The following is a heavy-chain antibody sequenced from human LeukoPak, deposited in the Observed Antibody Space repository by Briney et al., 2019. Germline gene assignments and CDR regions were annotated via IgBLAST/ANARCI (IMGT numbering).Heavy chain of an antibody. J-gene: IGHJ4*02. Sequence: SETLSLTCTVSGDSISSYYWSWIRQPAGKGLEWIGRIYTSGSTNYNPSLKSRVTMSVDTSKNQFSLKLSSVTAADTAVYYCARDTLDIVVVPAAIPFDYWGQGTLVTVSS. CDR3: ARDTLDIVVVPAAIPFDY. V-gene: IGHV4-4*07. CDR1: GDSISSYY. CDR2: IYTSGST. D-gene: IGHD2-2*02.